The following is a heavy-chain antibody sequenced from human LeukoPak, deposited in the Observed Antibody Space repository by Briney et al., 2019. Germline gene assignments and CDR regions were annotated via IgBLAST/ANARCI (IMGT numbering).Heavy chain of an antibody. J-gene: IGHJ4*02. V-gene: IGHV4-59*01. Sequence: SETLSLTCTVSGGSISSYYWSWIRQPPGKGLEWIGYIYYSGSTNYNPSLKSRVTISVDTSKNQVSLKVSPVTAADTAVYYCARVGERTWIDYWGQGTLVTVSS. D-gene: IGHD3-3*01. CDR1: GGSISSYY. CDR2: IYYSGST. CDR3: ARVGERTWIDY.